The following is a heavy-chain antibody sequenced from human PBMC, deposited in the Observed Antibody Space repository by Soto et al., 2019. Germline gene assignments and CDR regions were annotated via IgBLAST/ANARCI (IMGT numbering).Heavy chain of an antibody. CDR1: GGSFSGYY. CDR2: INHSGST. CDR3: ARHDTGGYFRH. J-gene: IGHJ1*01. Sequence: SETLSLTCAVYGGSFSGYYWSWIRQPPGKGLEWIGEINHSGSTNYNPSLKSRVTISVDTSKNQFSLKLSSVTAADTAMYYCARHDTGGYFRHWGQGTLVTVSS. V-gene: IGHV4-34*01. D-gene: IGHD7-27*01.